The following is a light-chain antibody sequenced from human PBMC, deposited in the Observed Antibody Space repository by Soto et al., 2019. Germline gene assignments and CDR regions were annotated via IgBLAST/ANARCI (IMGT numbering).Light chain of an antibody. V-gene: IGKV3-15*01. J-gene: IGKJ2*01. Sequence: IVMTQSPATLSVSPGERATLSCRASQSFSSNLAWYQQKPGQAPRLLIYGASTRATGIPARFSGSGSGTEFTLTISSLQSEDFAVYSCQQYNNWPYTFGQGTKLEIK. CDR3: QQYNNWPYT. CDR2: GAS. CDR1: QSFSSN.